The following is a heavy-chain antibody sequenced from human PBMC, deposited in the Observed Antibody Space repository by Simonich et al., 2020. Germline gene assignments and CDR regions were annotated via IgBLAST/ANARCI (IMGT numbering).Heavy chain of an antibody. CDR1: GFTFSSYA. CDR2: IRGSGGST. D-gene: IGHD4-17*01. CDR3: AKDIGTVTTEWYFDL. V-gene: IGHV3-23*04. J-gene: IGHJ2*01. Sequence: EVQLVESGGGLVKPGGSLRLSCAASGFTFSSYAMSWVRQAPGKGLGGVSAIRGSGGSTYNADSVKGRFTISRDNSKNTLYLQMNSLRAEDTAVYYCAKDIGTVTTEWYFDLWGRGTLVTVSS.